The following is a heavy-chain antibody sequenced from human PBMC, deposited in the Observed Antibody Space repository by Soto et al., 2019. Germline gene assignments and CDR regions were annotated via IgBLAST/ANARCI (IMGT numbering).Heavy chain of an antibody. V-gene: IGHV3-74*01. CDR1: GFTFSSYW. D-gene: IGHD3-22*01. Sequence: EVQLVESGGGLVQPGESLTLSCAASGFTFSSYWMHWVRQAPGKGLVWVSRIKSDGSGTYYADSVKGRLTIYLQMNSLRVEDTAVYFCARGDGDRYDGNGYLGRHWGQGTLVTVSS. CDR3: ARGDGDRYDGNGYLGRH. J-gene: IGHJ4*02. CDR2: IKSDGSGT.